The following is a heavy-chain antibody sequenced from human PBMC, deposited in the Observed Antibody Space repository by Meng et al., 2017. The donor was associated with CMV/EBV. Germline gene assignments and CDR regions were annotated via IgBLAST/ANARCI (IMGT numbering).Heavy chain of an antibody. V-gene: IGHV4-34*01. CDR2: INHSGST. Sequence: YGGSFSGYYWSWIRQPPGKGLEWIGEINHSGSTNYNPSLKSRVTTSVDTSKNQFSLKLSSVTAADTAVYYCARGRPPGYSYGGYFDYWGQGTLVTVSS. D-gene: IGHD5-18*01. CDR1: GGSFSGYY. CDR3: ARGRPPGYSYGGYFDY. J-gene: IGHJ4*02.